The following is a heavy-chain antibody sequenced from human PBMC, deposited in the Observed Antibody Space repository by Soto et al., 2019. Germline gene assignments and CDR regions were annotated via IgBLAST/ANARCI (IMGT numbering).Heavy chain of an antibody. Sequence: QVQLVQSGAEVQKPGSSVKVSCKASGGTFSSYAISWVRQAPGQGLEWMGGIIPIFGTANYAQKFQGRVTSTEDESTSTAYLELSSLRSEDTAVYYCARGPDIVVVPAAIPGLAYYYYGMDVWGQGTTVTVSS. CDR1: GGTFSSYA. V-gene: IGHV1-69*01. D-gene: IGHD2-2*01. CDR2: IIPIFGTA. J-gene: IGHJ6*02. CDR3: ARGPDIVVVPAAIPGLAYYYYGMDV.